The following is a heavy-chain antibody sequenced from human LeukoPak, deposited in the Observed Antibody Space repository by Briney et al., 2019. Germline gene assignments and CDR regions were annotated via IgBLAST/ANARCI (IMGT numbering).Heavy chain of an antibody. Sequence: PSGTLSLTCAVSGGSISSSNWWSWVRQPPGKGLEWIGEIYHSGSTNYNPSLKSRVTISVDKSKNQFSLKLSSVTAADTAVYYCARAGYGSRRYWFDPWGQGTLVTVSS. CDR2: IYHSGST. V-gene: IGHV4-4*02. J-gene: IGHJ5*02. CDR3: ARAGYGSRRYWFDP. D-gene: IGHD6-13*01. CDR1: GGSISSSNW.